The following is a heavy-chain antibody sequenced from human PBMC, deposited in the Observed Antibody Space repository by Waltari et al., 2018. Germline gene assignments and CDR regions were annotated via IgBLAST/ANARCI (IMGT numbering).Heavy chain of an antibody. CDR3: GRDRAVAGLNSGGDY. D-gene: IGHD6-19*01. J-gene: IGHJ4*02. Sequence: QVQLVQSGAEVKKPGASVKVSCKVSGYTFINYGFTWVRQAPGQGLEWMGWISDYSEDTKDAPKFQGRVIMTTDSSTSTAYMELRSLRSDDTAVYYCGRDRAVAGLNSGGDYWGQGTLVTVSS. CDR2: ISDYSEDT. V-gene: IGHV1-18*01. CDR1: GYTFINYG.